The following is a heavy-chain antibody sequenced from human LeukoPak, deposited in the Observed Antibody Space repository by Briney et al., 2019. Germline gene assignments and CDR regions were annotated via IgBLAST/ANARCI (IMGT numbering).Heavy chain of an antibody. CDR2: SYTTGRT. V-gene: IGHV4-4*07. Sequence: SETLSLTCTVSGGSSGSYYWSWVRQPAGKGLEWIGRSYTTGRTIYNPSLKSRVTMSLDTSKNQLSLNLSSVTAVDTAVYYCARSGGSGFQLDSWGQGTLVTVSS. CDR3: ARSGGSGFQLDS. J-gene: IGHJ4*02. CDR1: GGSSGSYY. D-gene: IGHD1-26*01.